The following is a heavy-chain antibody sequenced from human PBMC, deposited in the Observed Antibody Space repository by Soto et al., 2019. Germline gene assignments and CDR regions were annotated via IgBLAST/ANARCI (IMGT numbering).Heavy chain of an antibody. D-gene: IGHD2-15*01. Sequence: EVQLVESGGGLVKPGGSLRLSCAASGFTFSSYNMNWVRQAPGKGLEWVSSISSSSSYIYYADSVKGRFTISRDNAKNSLYVQMNSLRAEDTAVYYCARGAVAATLDYWGQGTLVTVSS. CDR3: ARGAVAATLDY. CDR2: ISSSSSYI. J-gene: IGHJ4*02. V-gene: IGHV3-21*01. CDR1: GFTFSSYN.